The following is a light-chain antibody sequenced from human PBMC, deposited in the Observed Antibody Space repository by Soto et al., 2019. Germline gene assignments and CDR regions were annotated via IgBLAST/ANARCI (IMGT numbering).Light chain of an antibody. CDR2: DAS. V-gene: IGKV1-33*01. CDR3: QQYENLPT. Sequence: EIERSEAKSSLSPCVGDRDTITCQASQNINNYLNWYQQKPGRAPKLLIYDASNLEAGVPSRFRGSGSGTDFTFTISRLQPEDIATYYCQQYENLPTFGQGTRLEIK. J-gene: IGKJ5*01. CDR1: QNINNY.